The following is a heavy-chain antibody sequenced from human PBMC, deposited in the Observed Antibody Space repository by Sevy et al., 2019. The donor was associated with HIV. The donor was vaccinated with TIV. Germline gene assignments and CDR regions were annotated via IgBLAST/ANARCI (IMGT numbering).Heavy chain of an antibody. CDR1: GYTFTGYY. CDR3: ARAKEMKKQQLVLSWFDP. Sequence: ASVKVSCKASGYTFTGYYMYWVRQAPGQGLEWMGRINPNSGGTNYAQEFQGRVTMTRDTSISTAYMELSRLRSDDTAVYYSARAKEMKKQQLVLSWFDPWGQGTLVTVSS. V-gene: IGHV1-2*06. D-gene: IGHD6-13*01. CDR2: INPNSGGT. J-gene: IGHJ5*02.